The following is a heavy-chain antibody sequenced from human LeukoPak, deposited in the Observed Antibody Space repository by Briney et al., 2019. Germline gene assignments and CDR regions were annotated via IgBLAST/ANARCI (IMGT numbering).Heavy chain of an antibody. D-gene: IGHD5-18*01. CDR3: ARDRGYSYGLDY. Sequence: PGGSLRPSCAASGFTFSSYEMNWVRQAPGKGLEWVSYISSSGSTIYYADSVKGRFTISRDNAKNSLYLQMNSLRAEDTAVYYCARDRGYSYGLDYWGQGTLVTVSS. CDR2: ISSSGSTI. V-gene: IGHV3-48*03. J-gene: IGHJ4*02. CDR1: GFTFSSYE.